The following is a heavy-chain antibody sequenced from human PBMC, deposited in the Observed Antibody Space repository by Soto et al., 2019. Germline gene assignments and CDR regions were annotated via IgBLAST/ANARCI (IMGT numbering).Heavy chain of an antibody. J-gene: IGHJ6*03. CDR2: IYPGDSDT. CDR1: GYSFTSYW. V-gene: IGHV5-51*01. Sequence: GESLKISCKGSGYSFTSYWIGWVRQMPGKGLEWMGIIYPGDSDTRYSPSFQGQVTISADKSISTAYLQWSSLKASDTAMYYCARQDIVVVPAAIDYYMDVWGKGTTVTVSS. D-gene: IGHD2-2*01. CDR3: ARQDIVVVPAAIDYYMDV.